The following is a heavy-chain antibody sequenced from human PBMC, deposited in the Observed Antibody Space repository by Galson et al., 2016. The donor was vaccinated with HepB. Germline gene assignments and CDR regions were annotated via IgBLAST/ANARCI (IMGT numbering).Heavy chain of an antibody. V-gene: IGHV3-66*01. CDR3: ASAPSRGV. Sequence: SLRLSCAASGFTVSNNYMSWVRQAPGKGLEWVSVIYSGGATKYADSVKGRFTISRDDSKNTLYLQMDNLRAEDTALYYCASAPSRGVWGQGTTVTVSS. J-gene: IGHJ6*02. CDR2: IYSGGAT. D-gene: IGHD3-10*01. CDR1: GFTVSNNY.